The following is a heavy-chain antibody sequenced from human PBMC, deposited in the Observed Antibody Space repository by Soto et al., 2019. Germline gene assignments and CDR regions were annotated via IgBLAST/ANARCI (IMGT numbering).Heavy chain of an antibody. Sequence: GGSLRLSCAASGFTFSSYAMSWVRQAPGKGLEWVSAISGSGGSTYYADSVKGRFTISRDNSKNTLYLQMNSLRAEDTAVYYCAKRPVYYYGSGSSFDYWGQGTLVTVSS. D-gene: IGHD3-10*01. J-gene: IGHJ4*02. CDR2: ISGSGGST. V-gene: IGHV3-23*01. CDR1: GFTFSSYA. CDR3: AKRPVYYYGSGSSFDY.